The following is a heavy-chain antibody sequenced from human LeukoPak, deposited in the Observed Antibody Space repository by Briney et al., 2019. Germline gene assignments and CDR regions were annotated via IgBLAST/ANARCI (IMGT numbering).Heavy chain of an antibody. CDR1: GFSFSSYW. CDR2: INHNGNVN. D-gene: IGHD1-26*01. CDR3: ARDVFRVEATFYFDY. J-gene: IGHJ4*02. V-gene: IGHV3-7*01. Sequence: GGALRLSCAASGFSFSSYWMNWARQAPGKGREGVASINHNGNVNYYVDSVKGRFTISRDNAKNSLYLQMNSLRAEDTAVYYCARDVFRVEATFYFDYRGQGTLATVSS.